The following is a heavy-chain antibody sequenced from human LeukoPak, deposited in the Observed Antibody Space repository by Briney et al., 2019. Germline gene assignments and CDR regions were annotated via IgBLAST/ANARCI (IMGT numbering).Heavy chain of an antibody. V-gene: IGHV4-38-2*02. CDR1: GYSISSGFY. Sequence: SETLSLTCTVSGYSISSGFYWGWIRQPPGKGLEWIGNVYHGGSSYYNPSLKSRVTISVDTSKNQFSLKLSSVTAADTAVYYCARVYFRIVVVPAANGWHYMDVWGKGTTVTVSS. J-gene: IGHJ6*03. D-gene: IGHD2-2*01. CDR2: VYHGGSS. CDR3: ARVYFRIVVVPAANGWHYMDV.